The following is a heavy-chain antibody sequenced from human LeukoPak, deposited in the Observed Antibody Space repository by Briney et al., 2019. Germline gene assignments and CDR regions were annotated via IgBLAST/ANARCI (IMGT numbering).Heavy chain of an antibody. V-gene: IGHV4-39*07. CDR1: GGSISSRSYY. CDR2: INHSGST. D-gene: IGHD3-22*01. Sequence: SETLSLTCTVSGGSISSRSYYWGWIRQPPGKGLEWIGEINHSGSTNYNPSLKSRDTISVDTSKNQFSLKLSSVTAADTAVYYCARGVWLLKAFDIWGQGTMVTVSS. J-gene: IGHJ3*02. CDR3: ARGVWLLKAFDI.